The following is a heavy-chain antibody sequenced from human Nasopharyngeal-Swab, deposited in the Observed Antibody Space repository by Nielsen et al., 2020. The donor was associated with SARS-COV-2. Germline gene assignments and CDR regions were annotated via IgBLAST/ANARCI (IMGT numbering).Heavy chain of an antibody. CDR3: ARTAAFCGGDCYSEYFQH. V-gene: IGHV3-23*01. Sequence: GESLKISCAASGFTFSNFAMSWVRQAPGKGLEWVSVISGDSDSTYYTDSVRGRFTISRDNSKNTLNLQMNNLRAEDTAIYYCARTAAFCGGDCYSEYFQHWGQGTLVTVSS. D-gene: IGHD2-21*02. CDR2: ISGDSDST. CDR1: GFTFSNFA. J-gene: IGHJ1*01.